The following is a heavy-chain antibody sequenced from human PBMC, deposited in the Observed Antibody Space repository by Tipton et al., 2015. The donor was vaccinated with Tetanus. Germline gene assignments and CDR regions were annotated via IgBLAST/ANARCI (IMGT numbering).Heavy chain of an antibody. CDR1: GYNFVNFG. CDR2: ISAYNGKT. J-gene: IGHJ4*02. CDR3: ARAAGGGRRINGPAGIDY. Sequence: QSGAEVKEPGASVKVSCKASGYNFVNFGISWVRQAPGQGLEWMGWISAYNGKTKYAQRLQGRVTMTTDRSASTAYMDLRRLRSDDTAVYYGARAAGGGRRINGPAGIDYWGQGTLVTVSS. D-gene: IGHD1-20*01. V-gene: IGHV1-18*01.